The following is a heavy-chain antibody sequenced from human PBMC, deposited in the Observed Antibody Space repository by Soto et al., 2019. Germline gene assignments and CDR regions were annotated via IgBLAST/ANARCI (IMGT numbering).Heavy chain of an antibody. D-gene: IGHD4-4*01. Sequence: QITLKESGPTLVKPTETLTLTCSFSGFSLTASAVGVGWIRQPPGKALEWLALIYSDADKRSSPSLKNRVTITNDTTKNHVDLTLTNIDPVDTGTYYCAHSLSNARFFDYWGQGILVTVSS. CDR2: IYSDADK. CDR1: GFSLTASAVG. J-gene: IGHJ4*02. V-gene: IGHV2-5*02. CDR3: AHSLSNARFFDY.